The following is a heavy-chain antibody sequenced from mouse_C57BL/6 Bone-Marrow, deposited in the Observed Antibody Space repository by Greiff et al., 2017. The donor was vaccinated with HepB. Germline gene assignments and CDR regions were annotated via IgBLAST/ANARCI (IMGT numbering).Heavy chain of an antibody. CDR2: IDPETGGT. J-gene: IGHJ2*01. D-gene: IGHD2-5*01. CDR3: LVPHSNPIFDY. CDR1: GYTFTDYE. V-gene: IGHV1-15*01. Sequence: QVQLQQSGAELVRPGASVTLSCKASGYTFTDYEMHWVKQTPVHGLEWIGAIDPETGGTAYNQKFKGKAILTADKSSSTAYMELRSLTSEDSAVYYCLVPHSNPIFDYWGQGTTLTVSS.